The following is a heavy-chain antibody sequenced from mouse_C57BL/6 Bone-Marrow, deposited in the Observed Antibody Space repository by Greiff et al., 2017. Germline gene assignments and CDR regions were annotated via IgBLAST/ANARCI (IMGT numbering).Heavy chain of an antibody. V-gene: IGHV2-2*01. CDR1: GFSLTSYG. CDR2: IWSGGST. CDR3: DCDCGWYFDV. D-gene: IGHD6-1*01. Sequence: QVQLKESGPGLVQPSQSLSITCTVSGFSLTSYGVHWVRQSPGKGLEWLGVIWSGGSTDYNAAFISRLGISKDNSKSNVFFKMNSLQADDTAIYYYDCDCGWYFDVWGTGTTVTVSS. J-gene: IGHJ1*03.